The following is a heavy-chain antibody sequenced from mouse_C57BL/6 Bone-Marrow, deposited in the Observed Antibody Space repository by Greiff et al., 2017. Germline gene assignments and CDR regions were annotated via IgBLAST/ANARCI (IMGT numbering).Heavy chain of an antibody. D-gene: IGHD2-2*01. Sequence: VQLQQSGPELVKPGASVKMSCKASGYTFTDYNMHWVKQSPGKSLEWIGYINPNNGGTSYNQKFKGKATLTVNKSSSTAYMELRSLTSEDSAVYYCADDLVWLRRYCCAMDYWGQGTSVTVSS. CDR1: GYTFTDYN. CDR2: INPNNGGT. J-gene: IGHJ4*01. CDR3: ADDLVWLRRYCCAMDY. V-gene: IGHV1-22*01.